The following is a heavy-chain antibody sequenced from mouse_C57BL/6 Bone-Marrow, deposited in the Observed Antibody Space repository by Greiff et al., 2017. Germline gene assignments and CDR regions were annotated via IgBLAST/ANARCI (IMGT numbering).Heavy chain of an antibody. CDR2: IYPSASET. Sequence: QVQLQQPGAELVRPGSSVKLSCKASGYNFTSYWMDWVKQRPGQGLEWIGNIYPSASETHYNQKFKYKATLTVDKSSSTAYMPLSSLTSDDSAVYYCERGRELPYFDVWGTGTTGTVSS. V-gene: IGHV1-61*01. D-gene: IGHD2-1*01. CDR3: ERGRELPYFDV. CDR1: GYNFTSYW. J-gene: IGHJ1*03.